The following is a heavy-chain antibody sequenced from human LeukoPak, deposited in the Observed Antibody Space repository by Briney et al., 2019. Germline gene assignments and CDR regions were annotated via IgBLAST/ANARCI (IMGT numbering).Heavy chain of an antibody. D-gene: IGHD3-10*01. CDR3: ARGPNMVRGVMLGYYFDY. Sequence: GASVKVSCKASGYTFTSYDINWVRQATGQGLEWMGWMNPNSGNTGYAQKFQGRVTMTRNTSISTAYMELSSLRSEDTAVYYCARGPNMVRGVMLGYYFDYWGQGTLVTVSS. CDR2: MNPNSGNT. V-gene: IGHV1-8*01. CDR1: GYTFTSYD. J-gene: IGHJ4*02.